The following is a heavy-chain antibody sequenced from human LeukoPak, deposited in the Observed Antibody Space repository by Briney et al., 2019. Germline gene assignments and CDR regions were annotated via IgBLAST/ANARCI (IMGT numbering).Heavy chain of an antibody. CDR3: ARAGIAAAGPYY. CDR1: GFTFSSYW. CDR2: INSDGSST. J-gene: IGHJ4*02. Sequence: GGSLRLSCAASGFTFSSYWMHWVRQAPGKGLVWVSRINSDGSSTSYADSVKGRFTISRDNAKNTLYLQMNSLRAEDTAVYYCARAGIAAAGPYYWGQGTLVTVPS. D-gene: IGHD6-13*01. V-gene: IGHV3-74*01.